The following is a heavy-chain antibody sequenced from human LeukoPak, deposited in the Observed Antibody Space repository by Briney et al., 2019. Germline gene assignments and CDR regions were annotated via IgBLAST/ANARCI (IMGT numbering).Heavy chain of an antibody. CDR3: ARGSYEDY. CDR1: GFTFSSYA. CDR2: ISYDGSNK. J-gene: IGHJ4*02. D-gene: IGHD5-12*01. V-gene: IGHV3-30-3*01. Sequence: GGSLGLSCAASGFTFSSYAMHWVRQAPGKGLEWVAVISYDGSNKYYADSVKGRFTISRDNSKNTLYLQMNSLRAEDTAVYYCARGSYEDYWGQGTLVTVSS.